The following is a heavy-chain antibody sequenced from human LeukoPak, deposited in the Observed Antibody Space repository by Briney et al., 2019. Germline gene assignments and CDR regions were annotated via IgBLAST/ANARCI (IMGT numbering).Heavy chain of an antibody. J-gene: IGHJ4*02. V-gene: IGHV4-34*01. CDR2: INHSGST. CDR3: ARGRGYYDSSGPAKYYFDY. D-gene: IGHD3-22*01. CDR1: GGSFSGYY. Sequence: SETLSLTCAVYGGSFSGYYWSWIRQPPGKGLEWIGEINHSGSTNYNPSLKRRVTISVDTSKNQFSLKLSSVTAADTAVYYCARGRGYYDSSGPAKYYFDYWGQGTLVTVSS.